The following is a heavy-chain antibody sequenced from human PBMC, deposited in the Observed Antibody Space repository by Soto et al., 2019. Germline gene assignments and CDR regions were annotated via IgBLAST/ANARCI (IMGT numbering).Heavy chain of an antibody. J-gene: IGHJ3*02. CDR2: IYSGGST. CDR3: ARDTVVVAASDAFDI. V-gene: IGHV3-66*01. CDR1: GFTVSSNY. Sequence: GGSLRLSCAASGFTVSSNYMSWVRQAPGKGLEWVSVIYSGGSTNYADSVKGRFTISRDNSKNTLYLQMNSLRAEDTAVYYCARDTVVVAASDAFDIWGQGTMVTVSS. D-gene: IGHD2-15*01.